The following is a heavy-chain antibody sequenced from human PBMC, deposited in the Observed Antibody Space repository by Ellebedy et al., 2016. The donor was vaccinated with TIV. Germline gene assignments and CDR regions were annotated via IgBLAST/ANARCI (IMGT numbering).Heavy chain of an antibody. V-gene: IGHV3-23*01. CDR3: AKGGREFGQLLKDY. D-gene: IGHD5-24*01. Sequence: GESLKISCAASGFIFSNYAMSWVRLAPGKGLEWVSAISGSGVTTYYIDSVKGRFTISRDNSKNTLYLQLNILRDEDTAVYYCAKGGREFGQLLKDYWGQGTLVTVSS. J-gene: IGHJ4*02. CDR1: GFIFSNYA. CDR2: ISGSGVTT.